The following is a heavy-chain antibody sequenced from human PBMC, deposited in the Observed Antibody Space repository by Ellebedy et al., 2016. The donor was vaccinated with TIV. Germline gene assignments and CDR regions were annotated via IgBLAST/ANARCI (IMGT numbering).Heavy chain of an antibody. V-gene: IGHV4-39*01. CDR1: GGSITSTSHY. J-gene: IGHJ5*02. D-gene: IGHD3-10*01. Sequence: GSLRLXXRVSGGSITSTSHYWGWIRQPPGKGLEWIGSIYQTGYTQYSPSLKSRVTISVDTSNNEFSLSLSSVTGADTAVYYCARPSRDYGSGTHFDPWGPGTLVIVSS. CDR3: ARPSRDYGSGTHFDP. CDR2: IYQTGYT.